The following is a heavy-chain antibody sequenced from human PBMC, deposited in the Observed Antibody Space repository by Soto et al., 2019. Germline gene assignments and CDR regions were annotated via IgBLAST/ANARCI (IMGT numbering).Heavy chain of an antibody. J-gene: IGHJ4*02. CDR3: AKDRFYFDSSGYLAL. Sequence: PGGSLRLCCTASGFSFRNSGMHWVRQVPGKGLEWLAGISYDGSNKYYPDSDKGRFTISRDNSKSTLYLQMNSLSAGDTALYFCAKDRFYFDSSGYLALWGQGVLVTVSS. CDR2: ISYDGSNK. V-gene: IGHV3-30*18. D-gene: IGHD3-22*01. CDR1: GFSFRNSG.